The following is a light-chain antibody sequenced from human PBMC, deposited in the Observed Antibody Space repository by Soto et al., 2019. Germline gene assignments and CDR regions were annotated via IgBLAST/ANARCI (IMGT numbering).Light chain of an antibody. Sequence: DILMTQSPPSLSASVGDRVTITCRASQSISSYLNWYQQKPGKPPKVLIYGATSLQSGVPPRFSGSGSGTDFTLTISSLQPEDFATYFCQQSYITPHTFGQGTNLEIK. CDR1: QSISSY. CDR3: QQSYITPHT. V-gene: IGKV1-39*01. J-gene: IGKJ2*01. CDR2: GAT.